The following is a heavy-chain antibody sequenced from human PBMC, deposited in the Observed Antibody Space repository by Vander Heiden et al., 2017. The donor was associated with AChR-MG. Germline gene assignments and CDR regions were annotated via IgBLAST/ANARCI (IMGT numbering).Heavy chain of an antibody. CDR3: ARAYYDFWSGYSHFDY. CDR2: ISSSGSTI. V-gene: IGHV3-48*03. J-gene: IGHJ4*02. CDR1: GSTFSSYE. Sequence: EVQLVESGGGLVQPGGSLRLSCAASGSTFSSYEMNWVRQAPGKGLEWVSYISSSGSTIYYADSVKGRFTISRDNAKNSLYLQMNSLRAEDTAVYYCARAYYDFWSGYSHFDYWGQGTLVTVSS. D-gene: IGHD3-3*01.